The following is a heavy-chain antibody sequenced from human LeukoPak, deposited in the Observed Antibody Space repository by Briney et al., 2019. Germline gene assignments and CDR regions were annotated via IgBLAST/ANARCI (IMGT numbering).Heavy chain of an antibody. Sequence: ASVKVSCKASGYTFTSYGISWVRQAPGQGLEWMGWISAYNGNTNYAQKLQGRVTMTTDTSTSTAYMELRSLRSDDTAVYYCARSGSSWSNYYYYGMDVWGQGTTVTVSS. V-gene: IGHV1-18*01. D-gene: IGHD6-13*01. CDR3: ARSGSSWSNYYYYGMDV. CDR1: GYTFTSYG. CDR2: ISAYNGNT. J-gene: IGHJ6*02.